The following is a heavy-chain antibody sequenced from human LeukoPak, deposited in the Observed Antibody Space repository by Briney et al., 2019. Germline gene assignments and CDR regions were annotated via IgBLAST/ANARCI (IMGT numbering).Heavy chain of an antibody. CDR3: ARQARGYYDSSGYLTYYYYYMDA. J-gene: IGHJ6*03. CDR1: GYSFTSYW. D-gene: IGHD3-22*01. CDR2: IYPGDSDT. Sequence: AGESLKISCKGSGYSFTSYWIGWVRQMPGKGLEWMGIIYPGDSDTRYSPSFQGQVTISADKSISTAYLQWSSLKASDTAMYYCARQARGYYDSSGYLTYYYYYMDAWGKGTTVTVSS. V-gene: IGHV5-51*01.